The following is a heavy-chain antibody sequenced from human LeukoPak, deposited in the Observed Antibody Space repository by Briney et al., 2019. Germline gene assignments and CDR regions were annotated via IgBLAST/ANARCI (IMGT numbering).Heavy chain of an antibody. CDR3: AKVFRSGSYLSD. V-gene: IGHV3-30*04. J-gene: IGHJ4*02. D-gene: IGHD1-26*01. CDR2: ISYDGSNK. CDR1: GFTFSSYA. Sequence: GRSLRLSCAASGFTFSSYAIQWVRQAPGKGLEWVAVISYDGSNKNYADSVKGRFTISRDNPRNTLYLQMNSLRAEDTAVYYCAKVFRSGSYLSDWGQGTLVTVSS.